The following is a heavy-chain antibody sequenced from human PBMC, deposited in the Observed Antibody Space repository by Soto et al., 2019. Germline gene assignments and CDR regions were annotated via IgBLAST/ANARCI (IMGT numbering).Heavy chain of an antibody. Sequence: EMQLVESGGGLVKPGGSLRLSCAASGFTFSSYSMNWVRQAPGKGLEWVSSISSSSSYIYYADSVKGRFTISRDNAKNSLYLQMNSLRAEDTGVYYCARYWDDYVWGSPPDYGMDVWGQGTTVTVSS. CDR1: GFTFSSYS. CDR3: ARYWDDYVWGSPPDYGMDV. CDR2: ISSSSSYI. V-gene: IGHV3-21*01. J-gene: IGHJ6*02. D-gene: IGHD3-16*01.